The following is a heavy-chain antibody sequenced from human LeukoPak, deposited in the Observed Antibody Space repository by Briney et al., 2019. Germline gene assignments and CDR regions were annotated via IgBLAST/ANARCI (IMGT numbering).Heavy chain of an antibody. J-gene: IGHJ4*02. V-gene: IGHV3-48*02. CDR2: IDGSVDTI. Sequence: GQSLRLSCAASGFTFSDYSMNWVRQAPGKGLEWVSYIDGSVDTIYYADSVKGRFTISRDNAKNSLDLQMNSLRDEDTAVYYCSRRFDCWGQGTLVTVSS. CDR3: SRRFDC. CDR1: GFTFSDYS.